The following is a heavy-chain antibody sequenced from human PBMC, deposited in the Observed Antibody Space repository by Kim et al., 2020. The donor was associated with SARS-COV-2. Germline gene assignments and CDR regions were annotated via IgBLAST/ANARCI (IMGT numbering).Heavy chain of an antibody. CDR2: INHSGNT. CDR1: GGSFSDYY. D-gene: IGHD2-15*01. J-gene: IGHJ4*02. V-gene: IGHV4-34*01. Sequence: ETLSLTCAVYGGSFSDYYWSWIRQTPGKGLEWIGEINHSGNTNYNPSLKSRVIISIDTSKNQFSLKLTSVTAADTAVYYCGRGLLDVHWGQGTLVTVS. CDR3: GRGLLDVH.